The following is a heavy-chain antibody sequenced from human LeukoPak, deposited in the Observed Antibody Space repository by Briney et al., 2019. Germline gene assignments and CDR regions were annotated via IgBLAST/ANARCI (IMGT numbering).Heavy chain of an antibody. J-gene: IGHJ4*02. V-gene: IGHV4-4*07. CDR2: IYTSGST. D-gene: IGHD3-22*01. CDR3: ARDSYYYDSSGYLIFDY. Sequence: SETLSLTCTVSGGSISSYYWSWIRQPAGKGLEWIGRIYTSGSTNYNPSLKSRVTMSVDMSKNQFSLKLRSVTAADTAAYYCARDSYYYDSSGYLIFDYWGQGTLVTVSS. CDR1: GGSISSYY.